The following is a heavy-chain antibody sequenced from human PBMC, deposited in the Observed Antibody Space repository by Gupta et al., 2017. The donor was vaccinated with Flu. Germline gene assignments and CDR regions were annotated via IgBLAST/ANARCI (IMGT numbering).Heavy chain of an antibody. J-gene: IGHJ4*02. CDR2: IWYNGNYK. CDR3: AKSVYCSGGGCYSPADH. V-gene: IGHV3-33*03. D-gene: IGHD2-15*01. CDR1: GFTFRNHG. Sequence: VQLVESGGGVAKPGGSIRLSCAASGFTFRNHGINWVRQAPGKGLDWVAVIWYNGNYKYYADSLKGRFTISRDNSKDTAYLQIDSLRAEDTGLYYCAKSVYCSGGGCYSPADHWGQGTQVTVSS.